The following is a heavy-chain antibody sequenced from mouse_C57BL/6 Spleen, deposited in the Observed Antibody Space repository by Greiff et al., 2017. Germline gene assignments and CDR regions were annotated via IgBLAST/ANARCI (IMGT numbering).Heavy chain of an antibody. Sequence: VQLQQPGAELVRPGSSVKLSCKASGYTFTSYWMDWVKQRPGQGLEWIGNIYPSDSETHYNQKFKDKATLTVDKSSSTAYMQLSSLTSEDSAVYYCARRDGSSTYWYFDVWGTETTVTVSS. V-gene: IGHV1-61*01. J-gene: IGHJ1*03. D-gene: IGHD1-1*01. CDR1: GYTFTSYW. CDR3: ARRDGSSTYWYFDV. CDR2: IYPSDSET.